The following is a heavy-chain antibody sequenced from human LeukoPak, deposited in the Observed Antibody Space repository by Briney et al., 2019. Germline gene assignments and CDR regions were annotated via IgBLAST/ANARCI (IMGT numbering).Heavy chain of an antibody. D-gene: IGHD3-10*01. Sequence: ASVKVSCKASGYTFTSYGISWVRQAPGQGLEWMGIINPSGGSTSYAQKFQGRVTMTRDTSTSTVYMELSSLRSEDTAVYYCARVEGIPAAYYYYGMDVWGQGTTVTVSS. CDR1: GYTFTSYG. V-gene: IGHV1-46*01. CDR3: ARVEGIPAAYYYYGMDV. J-gene: IGHJ6*02. CDR2: INPSGGST.